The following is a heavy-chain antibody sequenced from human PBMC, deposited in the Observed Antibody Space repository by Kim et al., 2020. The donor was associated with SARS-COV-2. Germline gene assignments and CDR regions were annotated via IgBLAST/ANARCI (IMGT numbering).Heavy chain of an antibody. CDR1: GYTFTGYY. D-gene: IGHD3-3*01. CDR3: ARERWNDFWSGYSVDV. V-gene: IGHV1-2*06. Sequence: ASVKVSCKVSGYTFTGYYMHWVRQAPGQGLEWMGRINPNSGGTNYAQKFQGRVTMTRDTSISTAYMELSRLRSDDTAVYYCARERWNDFWSGYSVDVWGQGTTVTVSS. CDR2: INPNSGGT. J-gene: IGHJ6*02.